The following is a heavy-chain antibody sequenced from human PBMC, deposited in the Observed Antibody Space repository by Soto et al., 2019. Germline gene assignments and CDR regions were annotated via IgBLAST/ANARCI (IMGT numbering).Heavy chain of an antibody. J-gene: IGHJ3*02. CDR3: VLRGTATGAFDI. CDR1: GFTFSIYA. D-gene: IGHD1-7*01. V-gene: IGHV3-30-3*01. CDR2: ISHDGNNR. Sequence: QVQVVESGGGVVQPGRSLRLSCAASGFTFSIYAMHWVRQAPGKGLEWLASISHDGNNRYYAGSVRGRFTISRDNSRNTLYLQMNSLRRDDIAVYSCVLRGTATGAFDIWGQGTLVTVSS.